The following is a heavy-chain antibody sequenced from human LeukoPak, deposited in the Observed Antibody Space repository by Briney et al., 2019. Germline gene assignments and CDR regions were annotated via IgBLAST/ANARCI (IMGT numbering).Heavy chain of an antibody. J-gene: IGHJ3*02. D-gene: IGHD3-22*01. Sequence: SGPTLVKPPQTPTLTCTFSDFPLNTSGVDVGWIRQPPGKALEWLALIYWDDDKRYSPSLKSRLTITKDTSKNQVVLTMTNMDPVDTATYYCSRHDSSRSFDIWGQGTMVTVSS. V-gene: IGHV2-5*02. CDR2: IYWDDDK. CDR3: SRHDSSRSFDI. CDR1: DFPLNTSGVD.